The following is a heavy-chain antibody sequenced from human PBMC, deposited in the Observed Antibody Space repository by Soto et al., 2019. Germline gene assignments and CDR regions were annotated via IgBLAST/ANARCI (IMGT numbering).Heavy chain of an antibody. CDR3: ASESSPWDGVAPMCG. D-gene: IGHD3-10*02. CDR1: GYTFTSYG. Sequence: DSVKVSCKASGYTFTSYGISWVRQAPVQGLEWMGWISAYNGNTNYAQKLQGRVTMTTDTSTSTAYMELRSLRSDDTGVYYGASESSPWDGVAPMCGWGKGTTVTVSS. CDR2: ISAYNGNT. J-gene: IGHJ6*04. V-gene: IGHV1-18*01.